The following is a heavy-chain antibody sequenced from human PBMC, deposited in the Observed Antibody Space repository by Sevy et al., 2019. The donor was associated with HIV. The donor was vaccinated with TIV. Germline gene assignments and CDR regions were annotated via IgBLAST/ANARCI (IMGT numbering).Heavy chain of an antibody. CDR3: AREQSFGAFGEGLLYYYGMDV. Sequence: GGSLRLSCAASGFTFSSYEMNWVRQAPGKGLEWVSYISSSGSTIYYADSVKGRFTISRDNAKNSLYLQMNSLRAEDTAVYYFAREQSFGAFGEGLLYYYGMDVWGQGTTVTVSS. D-gene: IGHD3-10*01. CDR1: GFTFSSYE. J-gene: IGHJ6*02. V-gene: IGHV3-48*03. CDR2: ISSSGSTI.